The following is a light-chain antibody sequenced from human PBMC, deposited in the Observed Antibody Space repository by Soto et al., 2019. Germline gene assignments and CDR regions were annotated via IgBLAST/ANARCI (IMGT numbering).Light chain of an antibody. Sequence: QSALTQPPSASGTPGQRVTISCSGGASNIGKNTVHWFQQLPGTAPKLLIYTDTQRPSGVPDRFSGSKSGTSASLAISGLQSEDEADYYCAAWDDSLNRHVFGSGTKVTVL. CDR3: AAWDDSLNRHV. CDR2: TDT. V-gene: IGLV1-44*01. J-gene: IGLJ1*01. CDR1: ASNIGKNT.